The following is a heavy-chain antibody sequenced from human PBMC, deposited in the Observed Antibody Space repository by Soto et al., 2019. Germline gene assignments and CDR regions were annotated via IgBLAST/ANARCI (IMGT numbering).Heavy chain of an antibody. D-gene: IGHD3-10*01. CDR2: INHSGST. CDR3: ARGPSMGWFDP. J-gene: IGHJ5*02. CDR1: GGSFSGYY. Sequence: QVQLQQWGAGLLKPSETLSLTCAVYGGSFSGYYWSWIRQPPGKGLEWIGEINHSGSTNYNPSLKSRVTISVYTSKNQFSLKLSSVTAADTAVYYCARGPSMGWFDPWGQGTLVTVSS. V-gene: IGHV4-34*01.